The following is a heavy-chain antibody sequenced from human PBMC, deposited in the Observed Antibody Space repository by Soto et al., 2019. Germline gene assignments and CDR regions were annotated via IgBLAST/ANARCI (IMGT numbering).Heavy chain of an antibody. CDR3: ARDKEGATRYNWFDP. Sequence: SETLSLTCTVSGGSISSNWWSWVRQPPGKGLEWIGEIYHSGSTNYNPSLKSRVTISVDKSKNQFSLKLSSVTAADTAVYYCARDKEGATRYNWFDPWGQGTLVTVSS. J-gene: IGHJ5*02. D-gene: IGHD1-26*01. V-gene: IGHV4-4*02. CDR1: GGSISSNW. CDR2: IYHSGST.